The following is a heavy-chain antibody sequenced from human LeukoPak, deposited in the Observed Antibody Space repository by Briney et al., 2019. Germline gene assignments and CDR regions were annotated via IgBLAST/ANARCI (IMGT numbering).Heavy chain of an antibody. Sequence: SETLSLTCTVSGGSISSSSYYWGWLRQPPGKGLEWIGSIYYSGSTYYNPSLKSRVTISVDTSKNQFSLKLSSVTAADTAVYYCARLSSIAPDFDYWGQGTLVTVSS. CDR1: GGSISSSSYY. D-gene: IGHD6-6*01. CDR3: ARLSSIAPDFDY. CDR2: IYYSGST. J-gene: IGHJ4*02. V-gene: IGHV4-39*01.